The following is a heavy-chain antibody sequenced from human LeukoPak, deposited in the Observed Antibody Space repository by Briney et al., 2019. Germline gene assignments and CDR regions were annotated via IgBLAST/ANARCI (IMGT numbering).Heavy chain of an antibody. D-gene: IGHD2/OR15-2a*01. CDR1: GGSFSDYY. Sequence: SQTLSLTCAVYGGSFSDYYWSWIRQPPGKGLEWIGEINHSGSTNYNPSLKSRVTISVDTSKNQFSLKLSSVTAADTAVYYCARAFARGSYYYYGMDVWGKGTTVTVSS. J-gene: IGHJ6*04. CDR3: ARAFARGSYYYYGMDV. CDR2: INHSGST. V-gene: IGHV4-34*01.